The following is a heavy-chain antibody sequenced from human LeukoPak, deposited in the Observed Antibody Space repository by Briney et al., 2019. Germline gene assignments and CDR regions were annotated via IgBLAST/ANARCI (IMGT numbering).Heavy chain of an antibody. J-gene: IGHJ5*02. Sequence: SETLSLTCAVYGGSFSGYYWSWIRQPPGKGLEWIGEINHSGSTNYNPSLKSRVTISVDTSKNQFSLKLSSVTAADTAVYYCARHPPNCSGGSCYPPLGWFDPWGQGTLVTVSS. D-gene: IGHD2-15*01. V-gene: IGHV4-34*01. CDR1: GGSFSGYY. CDR3: ARHPPNCSGGSCYPPLGWFDP. CDR2: INHSGST.